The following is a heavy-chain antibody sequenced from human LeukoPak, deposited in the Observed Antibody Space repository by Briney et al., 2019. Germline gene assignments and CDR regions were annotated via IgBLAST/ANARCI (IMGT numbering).Heavy chain of an antibody. CDR3: ARDRAFYYYDSSGNAQTLDP. CDR2: IIPIFGTA. D-gene: IGHD3-22*01. J-gene: IGHJ5*02. V-gene: IGHV1-69*05. Sequence: VASVKVSCKASGGTFSSYAISWVRQAPGQGSEWMGRIIPIFGTANYAQKFQGRVTITTEESTSTAYMELSSLRSEDTAVYYCARDRAFYYYDSSGNAQTLDPWGQGTLVTVSS. CDR1: GGTFSSYA.